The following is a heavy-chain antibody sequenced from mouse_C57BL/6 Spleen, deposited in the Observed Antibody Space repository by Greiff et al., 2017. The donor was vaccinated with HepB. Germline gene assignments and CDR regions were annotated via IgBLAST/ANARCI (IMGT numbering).Heavy chain of an antibody. CDR2: ISSGGSYT. CDR1: GFTFSSYG. V-gene: IGHV5-6*01. Sequence: EVKLVESGGDLVKPGGSLELSCAASGFTFSSYGMSWVRQTPDKRLEWVATISSGGSYTYYPDSVKGRFTISRDNAKNTLYLQMSSLKSEDTAMYYCARERWFDYWGQGTTLTVSS. CDR3: ARERWFDY. J-gene: IGHJ2*01. D-gene: IGHD1-1*02.